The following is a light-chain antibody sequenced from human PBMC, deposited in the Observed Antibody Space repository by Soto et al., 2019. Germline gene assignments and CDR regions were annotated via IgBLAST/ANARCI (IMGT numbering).Light chain of an antibody. CDR3: QQYNSWPLP. CDR2: AAS. J-gene: IGKJ4*01. V-gene: IGKV3-15*01. CDR1: QSVSSN. Sequence: EILMTQSPATLSVSPGERATLSCRASQSVSSNLAWYQQKPGQAPRLLIYAASTRATGIPARFSGSGSGTEFTLTISSLQSEDFSVYYCQQYNSWPLPFGGGTKVEIK.